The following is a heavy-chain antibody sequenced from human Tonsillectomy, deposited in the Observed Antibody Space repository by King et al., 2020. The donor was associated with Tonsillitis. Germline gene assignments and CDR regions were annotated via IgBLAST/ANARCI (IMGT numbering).Heavy chain of an antibody. V-gene: IGHV4-59*12. Sequence: QLQESGPGLVKPAETLSLTCTVSGSISGSYWSWIRQPPGKGLEWIGYIYYSGTTNYNPSLRSRVTISVDTTKNQFSLKLSSVTAGDTAVYYCARLDYYVSGSYWYFDLGGRGTLVTVSS. CDR2: IYYSGTT. J-gene: IGHJ2*01. D-gene: IGHD3-10*01. CDR1: GSISGSY. CDR3: ARLDYYVSGSYWYFDL.